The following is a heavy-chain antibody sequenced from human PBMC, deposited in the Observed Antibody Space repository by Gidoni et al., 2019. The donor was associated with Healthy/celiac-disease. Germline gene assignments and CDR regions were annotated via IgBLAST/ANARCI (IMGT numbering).Heavy chain of an antibody. J-gene: IGHJ4*02. V-gene: IGHV3-33*01. Sequence: QVQLVESGGGVVQPGRSLRLSCAASVFTFSSYGMHGVRQAPGKGLEWVAVIWYDGSNKYYADSVKGRFTISRDNSKNTLYLQMNSLRAEDTAVYYCARAWEDQLLGLGYWGQGTLVTVSS. CDR2: IWYDGSNK. D-gene: IGHD2-2*01. CDR3: ARAWEDQLLGLGY. CDR1: VFTFSSYG.